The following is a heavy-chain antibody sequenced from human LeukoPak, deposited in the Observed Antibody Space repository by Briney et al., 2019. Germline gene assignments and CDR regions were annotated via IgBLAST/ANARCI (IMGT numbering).Heavy chain of an antibody. J-gene: IGHJ4*02. Sequence: SGPTLAHPPPPLTLTYTLSGFSLRTSRVGVGWIRQPPVKALEWLALIYWDDDKRYSPSLKSRLTITKDTSKNQVVLTMTNRDPVDTATYYCAHSLDIVATTGHFDYWGQGTLVTVSS. V-gene: IGHV2-5*02. D-gene: IGHD5-12*01. CDR2: IYWDDDK. CDR3: AHSLDIVATTGHFDY. CDR1: GFSLRTSRVG.